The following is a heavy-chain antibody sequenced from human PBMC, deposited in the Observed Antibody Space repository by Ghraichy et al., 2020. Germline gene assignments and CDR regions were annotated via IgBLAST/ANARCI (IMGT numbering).Heavy chain of an antibody. CDR3: AKDLDSSGWPFAENYYYGMDV. D-gene: IGHD6-19*01. J-gene: IGHJ6*02. CDR1: GFTFTKYA. CDR2: ISDSGGRT. V-gene: IGHV3-23*01. Sequence: GGSLRLSCAASGFTFTKYAMSWVRQAPGKGPEWVSIISDSGGRTYYAGSVTGRFTISRDNSKSTVYLKMTNLRAEDTAVYYCAKDLDSSGWPFAENYYYGMDVWGQGTTVIVSS.